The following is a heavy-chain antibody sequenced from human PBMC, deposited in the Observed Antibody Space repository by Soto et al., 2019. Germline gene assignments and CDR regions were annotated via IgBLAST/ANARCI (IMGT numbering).Heavy chain of an antibody. CDR1: GGSIRSSSSY. Sequence: QLQLQESGPGLVKPSETLSLTCTVSGGSIRSSSSYWDWIRQPPGKGLEWIGSIYYSGSTYCNPSLKSRVIISMDKSKNQFSLNVSSVTAADTAVYYCARRRGVVQDGMDVWGQGTTVIVSS. CDR3: ARRRGVVQDGMDV. J-gene: IGHJ6*02. V-gene: IGHV4-39*01. CDR2: IYYSGST. D-gene: IGHD3-3*01.